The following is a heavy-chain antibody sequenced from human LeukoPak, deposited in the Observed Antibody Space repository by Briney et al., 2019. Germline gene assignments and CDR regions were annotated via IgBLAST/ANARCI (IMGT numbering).Heavy chain of an antibody. V-gene: IGHV3-11*04. CDR2: FTSTGSTT. J-gene: IGHJ4*02. CDR1: VFTFGDYY. D-gene: IGHD3/OR15-3a*01. Sequence: GGSLRLSCASSVFTFGDYYMSCIPQAPGKGLEGVSYFTSTGSTTYYAESVQGRFTISRDNAKNSLYLQMHRLRAEDTAVYSCAREPLRTEYYWGQGTLGTVSS. CDR3: AREPLRTEYY.